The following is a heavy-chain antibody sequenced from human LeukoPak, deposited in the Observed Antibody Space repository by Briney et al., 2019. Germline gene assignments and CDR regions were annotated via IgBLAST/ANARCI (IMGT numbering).Heavy chain of an antibody. D-gene: IGHD2-2*01. CDR2: ISYDGSNK. V-gene: IGHV3-30*18. J-gene: IGHJ6*03. Sequence: GGSLRLSCAASGFTFSSYGMHWVRQAPGKGLEWVAVISYDGSNKYYADSVKGRFTISRDNSKNTLYLQMNSLRAEDTAVYYCAKDGEDIVVVPAAPSYYYYMDVWGKGTTVTVSS. CDR1: GFTFSSYG. CDR3: AKDGEDIVVVPAAPSYYYYMDV.